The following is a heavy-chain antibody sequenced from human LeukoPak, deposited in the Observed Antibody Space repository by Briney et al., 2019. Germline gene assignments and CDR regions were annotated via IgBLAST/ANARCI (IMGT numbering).Heavy chain of an antibody. D-gene: IGHD4-17*01. CDR2: MSGSGGST. Sequence: GGSLRLSCAASGFTFSSYAMSWVRQAPGKGLEWVSSMSGSGGSTYYADSVRGRFTISRDDSKNTLYLQMNSLRAEDTAVYYCARVRYGELDVWGQGTTVTVSS. CDR1: GFTFSSYA. V-gene: IGHV3-23*01. CDR3: ARVRYGELDV. J-gene: IGHJ6*02.